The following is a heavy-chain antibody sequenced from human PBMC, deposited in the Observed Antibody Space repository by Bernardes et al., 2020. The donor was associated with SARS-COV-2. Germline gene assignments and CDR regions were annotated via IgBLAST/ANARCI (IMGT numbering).Heavy chain of an antibody. Sequence: GGSLRLSCGGSGFSFSRYAMSWVRQAPGKGLEWVSAISDSGDSKYYAGSVRGRFTISRDNSKNTLYLQMHSLSAEDTAVYYCGKSGWSLVSEPDFDYRGHGTVVTVSS. CDR1: GFSFSRYA. D-gene: IGHD2-21*02. CDR3: GKSGWSLVSEPDFDY. CDR2: ISDSGDSK. V-gene: IGHV3-23*01. J-gene: IGHJ4*01.